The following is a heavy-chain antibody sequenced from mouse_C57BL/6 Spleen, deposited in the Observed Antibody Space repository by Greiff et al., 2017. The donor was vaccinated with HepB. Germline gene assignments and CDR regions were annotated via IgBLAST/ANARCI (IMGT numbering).Heavy chain of an antibody. J-gene: IGHJ3*01. V-gene: IGHV5-4*01. CDR1: GFTFSSYA. Sequence: EVQGVESGGGLVKPGGSLKLSCAASGFTFSSYAMSWVRQTPEKRLEWVATISDGGSYTYYPDNVKGRFTISRDNAKNNLYLQMSHLKSEDTAMYYCAREAAQALAYWGQGTLVTVSA. D-gene: IGHD3-2*02. CDR3: AREAAQALAY. CDR2: ISDGGSYT.